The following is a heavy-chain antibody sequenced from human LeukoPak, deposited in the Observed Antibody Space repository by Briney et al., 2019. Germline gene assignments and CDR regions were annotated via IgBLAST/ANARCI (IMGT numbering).Heavy chain of an antibody. V-gene: IGHV4-39*01. CDR1: GGSISSSSYY. Sequence: SETLSLTCTVSGGSISSSSYYWGWIRQPPGKGLEWIGSIYYSGSTYYNPSLKSRVTISVDTSKNQFSLKLSSVTAADTAVYYCARQTTYYDILTGYAPTLYFDYWGQGTPVTVSS. CDR2: IYYSGST. J-gene: IGHJ4*02. CDR3: ARQTTYYDILTGYAPTLYFDY. D-gene: IGHD3-9*01.